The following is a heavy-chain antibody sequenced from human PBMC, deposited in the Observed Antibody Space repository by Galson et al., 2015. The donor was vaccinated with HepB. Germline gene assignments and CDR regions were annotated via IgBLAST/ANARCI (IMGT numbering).Heavy chain of an antibody. J-gene: IGHJ4*02. CDR2: IGSKANSYAT. CDR1: GSTFSGSA. CDR3: TRLGDLSGYSSL. D-gene: IGHD6-13*01. V-gene: IGHV3-73*01. Sequence: SLRLSCAASGSTFSGSAMHWVRQASGRGLEWVGRIGSKANSYATAYAASVKGRFTISRDDSKHTAYMQMNSLKTEGTAVYYCTRLGDLSGYSSLWGQGTLVTVSS.